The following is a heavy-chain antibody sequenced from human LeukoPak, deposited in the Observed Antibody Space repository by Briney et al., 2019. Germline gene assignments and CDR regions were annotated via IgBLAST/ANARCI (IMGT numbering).Heavy chain of an antibody. Sequence: GGSLRLSCAASGFTLSSYSTNWVRQAPGKGLEWVSSISSSGSTIYYADSVKGRFTISRDNAKNSLYLQMNSLRAEDTAVYYCARVSGIAVAFDYWGQGTLVTVSS. CDR2: ISSSGSTI. J-gene: IGHJ4*02. V-gene: IGHV3-21*04. CDR3: ARVSGIAVAFDY. CDR1: GFTLSSYS. D-gene: IGHD6-19*01.